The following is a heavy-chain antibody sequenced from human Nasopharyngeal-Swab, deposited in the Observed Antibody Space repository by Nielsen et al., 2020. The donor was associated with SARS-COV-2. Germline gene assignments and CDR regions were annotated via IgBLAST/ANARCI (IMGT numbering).Heavy chain of an antibody. CDR1: GFTFSSYG. CDR3: ARGGDFWSGYYSNFDY. J-gene: IGHJ4*02. Sequence: GESLKISCAASGFTFSSYGMHWVRQAPGKGLEWVAVIWYDGSNKYYADSVKGRFTISRDNSKNTLYLQMSSLRAEDTAVYYCARGGDFWSGYYSNFDYWGQGTLVTVSS. CDR2: IWYDGSNK. V-gene: IGHV3-33*01. D-gene: IGHD3-3*01.